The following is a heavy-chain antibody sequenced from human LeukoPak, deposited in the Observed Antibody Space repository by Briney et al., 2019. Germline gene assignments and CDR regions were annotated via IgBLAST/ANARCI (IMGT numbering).Heavy chain of an antibody. V-gene: IGHV1-8*01. Sequence: ASVKVSCKASGYTFTSYDINWVRQATGQGLEWMGWMDPNSGNTGYAQKFQGRVTMTRNTSISTAYMELSSLRSKDTAVYYCARDSSGSYSLYYYYYGMDVWGQGTTVTVSS. D-gene: IGHD3-10*01. CDR1: GYTFTSYD. CDR3: ARDSSGSYSLYYYYYGMDV. J-gene: IGHJ6*02. CDR2: MDPNSGNT.